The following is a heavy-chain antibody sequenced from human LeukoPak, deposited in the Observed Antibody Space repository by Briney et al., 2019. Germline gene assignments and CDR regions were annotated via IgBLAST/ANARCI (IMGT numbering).Heavy chain of an antibody. CDR2: INHSGST. Sequence: SATLSLTRAVYGGSFSVYYWSWIRNPPGTGLEWIGEINHSGSTNYNPSLKSRVTISVDTSKNQFSLKLSSVTAADTAVYYCASTPLYSNYFDYWGQGTLVTVS. J-gene: IGHJ4*02. D-gene: IGHD4-11*01. V-gene: IGHV4-34*01. CDR1: GGSFSVYY. CDR3: ASTPLYSNYFDY.